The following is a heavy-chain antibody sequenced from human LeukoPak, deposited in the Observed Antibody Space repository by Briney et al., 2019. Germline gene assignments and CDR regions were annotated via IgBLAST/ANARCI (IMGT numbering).Heavy chain of an antibody. D-gene: IGHD3-10*01. J-gene: IGHJ5*02. CDR2: VSDTT. CDR1: GFTFSSFA. CDR3: ARSRGPGSHWFDP. Sequence: GGSLRLSCAASGFTFSSFALSWVRQAPGKGLEWVPTVSDTTYYTDSVRGRFTISRDDSKNTLYLQMDSLRAEDTAIYFCARSRGPGSHWFDPWGQGTLVTVSS. V-gene: IGHV3-23*01.